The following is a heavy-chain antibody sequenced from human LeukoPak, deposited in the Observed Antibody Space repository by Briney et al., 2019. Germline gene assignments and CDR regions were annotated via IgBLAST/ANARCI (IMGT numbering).Heavy chain of an antibody. CDR3: AKGQYVGNSEFLDN. CDR2: IYNDGGLE. Sequence: QPGRSLRLSCAASGFTFRSFGMYWVRQAPGKGLEWVALIYNDGGLENYLESVRGRFTISRDNSKNTLYLQMNSLRAEDTAVYYCAKGQYVGNSEFLDNWGQGTLVTVSS. V-gene: IGHV3-33*06. D-gene: IGHD4-23*01. CDR1: GFTFRSFG. J-gene: IGHJ4*02.